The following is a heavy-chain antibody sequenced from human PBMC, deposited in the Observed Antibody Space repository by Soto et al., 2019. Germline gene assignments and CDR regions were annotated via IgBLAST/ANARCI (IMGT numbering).Heavy chain of an antibody. D-gene: IGHD6-6*01. CDR1: GGYINDFF. J-gene: IGHJ4*02. V-gene: IGHV4-59*01. CDR2: IWHSGSG. Sequence: QVHLQESGPGLLRPSETLSLRCSVSGGYINDFFWGWIRQAPGKGMEWIGYIWHSGSGKYNPSLAGRVAIFVDSSKTQFSLKLTSLTAADTAVYYCARLGGVAARTFDYWGQGNLVTVSS. CDR3: ARLGGVAARTFDY.